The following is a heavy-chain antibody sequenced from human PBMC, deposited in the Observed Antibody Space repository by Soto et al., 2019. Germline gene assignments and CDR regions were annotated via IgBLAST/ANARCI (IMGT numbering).Heavy chain of an antibody. Sequence: ASVKVSCKASGYTFTSYAMHWVRQAPGQRLEWMGWINAGNGNTKYSQKFQGRVTITRDTSASTAYMELSSLRSEDTAVYYCARSQLLRHSFDPWGPGTLVTVSS. CDR1: GYTFTSYA. D-gene: IGHD2-15*01. CDR3: ARSQLLRHSFDP. J-gene: IGHJ5*02. V-gene: IGHV1-3*01. CDR2: INAGNGNT.